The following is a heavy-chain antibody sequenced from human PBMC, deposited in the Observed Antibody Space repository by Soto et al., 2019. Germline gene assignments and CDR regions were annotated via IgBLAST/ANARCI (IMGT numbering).Heavy chain of an antibody. Sequence: KPGGSLRLSCAASGFTFSSYSMNWVRQAPGKGLEWVSSISSSSSYIYYADSVKGRFTISRDNAKNSLYLQMNSLRAEDTAVYYCASDRGYSYGYAFDYWGQGTLVTVSS. J-gene: IGHJ4*02. CDR1: GFTFSSYS. CDR2: ISSSSSYI. V-gene: IGHV3-21*01. D-gene: IGHD5-18*01. CDR3: ASDRGYSYGYAFDY.